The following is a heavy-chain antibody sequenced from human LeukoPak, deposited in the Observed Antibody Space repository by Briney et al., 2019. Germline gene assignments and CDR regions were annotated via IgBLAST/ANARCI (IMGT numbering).Heavy chain of an antibody. V-gene: IGHV3-74*01. D-gene: IGHD6-13*01. Sequence: GGSLRLSCAASGFTLSSNWMHWVRQAPGEGLVWVSRIDPDGSTTNYADSVKGRFTTSRDNAKNTLYLQMNSLRAEDTALYYCTRVQAGRAGLMDVWGRGTTVTVSS. CDR3: TRVQAGRAGLMDV. J-gene: IGHJ6*02. CDR1: GFTLSSNW. CDR2: IDPDGSTT.